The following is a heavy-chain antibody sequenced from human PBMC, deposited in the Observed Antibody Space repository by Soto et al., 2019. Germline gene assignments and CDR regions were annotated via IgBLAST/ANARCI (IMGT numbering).Heavy chain of an antibody. D-gene: IGHD2-15*01. CDR2: IYYSGTT. J-gene: IGHJ5*02. Sequence: QVQLQESGPGLVKPSQTLSLTCTVSSGSISSGDYYWSWIRQPPGKGLEWIGYIYYSGTTYYNPYLKSRVTISVDTSKNQFSLKLSSVTAADTAVYYCARDGVAPNWFDPWGQGTLVTVSS. CDR1: SGSISSGDYY. V-gene: IGHV4-30-4*01. CDR3: ARDGVAPNWFDP.